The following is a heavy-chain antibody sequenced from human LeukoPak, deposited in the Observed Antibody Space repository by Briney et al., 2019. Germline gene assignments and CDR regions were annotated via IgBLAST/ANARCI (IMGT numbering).Heavy chain of an antibody. CDR1: GFTFSSYA. V-gene: IGHV3-23*01. CDR3: AKGFNSGSSIRSFDY. D-gene: IGHD3-10*01. Sequence: GGSLRLSCAASGFTFSSYAMSWVRQAPGKGLESVSAISGSGGSTYYADSVKGRFTISRDNSKNTLYLQMNSLRAEDTAVYYCAKGFNSGSSIRSFDYWGQGTLVTVSS. J-gene: IGHJ4*02. CDR2: ISGSGGST.